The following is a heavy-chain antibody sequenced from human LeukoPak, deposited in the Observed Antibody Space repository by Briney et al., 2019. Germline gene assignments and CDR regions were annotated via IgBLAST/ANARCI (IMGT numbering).Heavy chain of an antibody. CDR1: GYTFTSYY. CDR3: ARGIAVAGTPDAFDI. D-gene: IGHD6-19*01. J-gene: IGHJ3*02. Sequence: ASVKVSCTASGYTFTSYYMHWVRQAPGQGLEWMGIINPSGGSTSYAQKFQGRVTMTRDTSTSTVYMELSSLRSEDTAVYYCARGIAVAGTPDAFDIWGQGTMVTVSS. V-gene: IGHV1-46*01. CDR2: INPSGGST.